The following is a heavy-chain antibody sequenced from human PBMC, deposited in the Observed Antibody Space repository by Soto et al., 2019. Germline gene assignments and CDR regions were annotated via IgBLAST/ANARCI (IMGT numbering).Heavy chain of an antibody. CDR1: GFTFSSYA. CDR3: AKVYCSTTSCPYYYCYGMDV. V-gene: IGHV3-23*01. CDR2: INGTGGST. Sequence: ELQLLESGGGWVQPGGSLRLSCAASGFTFSSYAMSWVSQSPGKGLAWVSIINGTGGSTYYADSVKGRFTISRDNSKNTLYLQMSSLRADATALYYCAKVYCSTTSCPYYYCYGMDVWGLGTTVTVTS. D-gene: IGHD2-2*01. J-gene: IGHJ6*02.